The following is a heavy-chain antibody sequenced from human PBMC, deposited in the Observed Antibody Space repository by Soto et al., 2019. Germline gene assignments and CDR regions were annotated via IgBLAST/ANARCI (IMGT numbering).Heavy chain of an antibody. V-gene: IGHV2-5*02. CDR3: AHRVLRTVFGLVTTTAIYFDF. Sequence: QITLNESGPTQVKPRQTLTLTCTFSGFSLTTSGVGVGWIRQSPGKAPEWLALIYWDDDKRYSPSLKSRLTITKDTCKNHVVLTMADLDPADTATYYCAHRVLRTVFGLVTTTAIYFDFWGQGTPVAVSS. J-gene: IGHJ4*02. CDR2: IYWDDDK. D-gene: IGHD3-3*01. CDR1: GFSLTTSGVG.